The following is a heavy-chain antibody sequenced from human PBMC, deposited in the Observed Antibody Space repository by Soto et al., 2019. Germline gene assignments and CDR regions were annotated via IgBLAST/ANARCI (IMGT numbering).Heavy chain of an antibody. CDR1: ADTFNSHT. V-gene: IGHV1-69*08. Sequence: QVHLVQSGAEVKKPGSSVKVSCEASADTFNSHTLSWVRQAPGQGLEWMGRIIPSLDMANYAPNFQGRVTIPADKSTNTAYLELSSLISEDTAIYYCARDVSLHGDFEPWGQGALVTVSP. CDR2: IIPSLDMA. CDR3: ARDVSLHGDFEP. J-gene: IGHJ4*02. D-gene: IGHD4-17*01.